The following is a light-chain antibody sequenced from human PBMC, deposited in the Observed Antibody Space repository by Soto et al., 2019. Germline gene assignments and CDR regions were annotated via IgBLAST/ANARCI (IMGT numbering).Light chain of an antibody. J-gene: IGLJ2*01. V-gene: IGLV2-14*01. Sequence: QSALTQPASVSGSPGQSITISCTGTSIDVRGYNYVSWYQQHPGKAPKLMIYGVTNRPSGVSNRFSGSKSGNTASLTISGLQPEDEADYYCTSYIHRRTLVVFGGGTKLTVL. CDR1: SIDVRGYNY. CDR2: GVT. CDR3: TSYIHRRTLVV.